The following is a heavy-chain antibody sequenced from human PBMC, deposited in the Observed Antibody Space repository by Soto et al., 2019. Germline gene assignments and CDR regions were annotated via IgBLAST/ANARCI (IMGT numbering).Heavy chain of an antibody. CDR1: GGSISSTSFY. J-gene: IGHJ6*02. CDR2: IYYSGST. D-gene: IGHD3-10*01. V-gene: IGHV4-39*01. Sequence: PSETLSLTCTVSGGSISSTSFYWGWIRQSPGKGLDWIGSIYYSGSTYYNPSLKSRLTISVDTSKKQFYLKLSSVTAADTAVYYCATLPPVFGPNYYYGMDVWGQGTTVTVSS. CDR3: ATLPPVFGPNYYYGMDV.